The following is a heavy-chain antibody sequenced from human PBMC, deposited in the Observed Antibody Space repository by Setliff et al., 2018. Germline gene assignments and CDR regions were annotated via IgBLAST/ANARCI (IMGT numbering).Heavy chain of an antibody. J-gene: IGHJ4*02. D-gene: IGHD3-10*02. CDR2: INPGGSEK. CDR3: LGAGTCSY. Sequence: PGGSLRLSCAASGFTFSSYWMAWVRQAPGKGPEWLASINPGGSEKYYVDSARGRFTISRDNARNSLSLQMNSLRSDDTAVYYCLGAGTCSYWGQGTRVTVSS. CDR1: GFTFSSYW. V-gene: IGHV3-7*01.